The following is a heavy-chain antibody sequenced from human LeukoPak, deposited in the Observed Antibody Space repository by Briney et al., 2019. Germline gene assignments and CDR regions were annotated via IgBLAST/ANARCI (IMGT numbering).Heavy chain of an antibody. CDR2: ISYDGSNK. J-gene: IGHJ4*02. D-gene: IGHD2-2*01. V-gene: IGHV3-30-3*01. Sequence: GRSLRLSCAAPGFTFSSYAMHWVRQAPGKGLEWVAVISYDGSNKYYADSVKGRFTISRDNSKNTLYLQMNSLRAEDTAVYYCARVGAYCSSASCHDFWGQGTLVTVSS. CDR1: GFTFSSYA. CDR3: ARVGAYCSSASCHDF.